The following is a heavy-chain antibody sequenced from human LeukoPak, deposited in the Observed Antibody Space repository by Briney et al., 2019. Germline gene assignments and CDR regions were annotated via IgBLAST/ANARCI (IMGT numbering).Heavy chain of an antibody. Sequence: GRSLRLSCVASGFMFSDHAFHWVRQSPDKGLEWVALIGSDGSKKYYADSVQGRFTVSRENSKNTLFLQMNTLRVDDTAVYFCARQMTSTRLFDSWGQGTLVTVSS. CDR1: GFMFSDHA. J-gene: IGHJ4*02. D-gene: IGHD5/OR15-5a*01. V-gene: IGHV3-30*04. CDR3: ARQMTSTRLFDS. CDR2: IGSDGSKK.